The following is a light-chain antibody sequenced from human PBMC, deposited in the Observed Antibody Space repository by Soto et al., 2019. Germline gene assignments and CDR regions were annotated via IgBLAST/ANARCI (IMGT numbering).Light chain of an antibody. J-gene: IGKJ2*01. Sequence: DTVMTQSPATLSVSPGERATLSCRASQSVSSYLAWYQQKPGQAPRLLLYGASTRATGIPARFSGSGSGTEFTLTISSLQSEDFAVYYCQQYNNWPPYTFGQGTKLEIK. CDR1: QSVSSY. CDR2: GAS. CDR3: QQYNNWPPYT. V-gene: IGKV3-15*01.